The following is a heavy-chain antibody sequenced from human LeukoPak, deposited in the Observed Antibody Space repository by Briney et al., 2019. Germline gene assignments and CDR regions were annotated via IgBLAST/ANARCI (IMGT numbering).Heavy chain of an antibody. J-gene: IGHJ4*02. CDR3: AQGSSNWAKFDY. D-gene: IGHD4-11*01. Sequence: SETLSLTCTVSGDSISSSYWSWIRQPPGKGLEWIGFIYYTGSTNYNPSLKSRVTISVDMSKNQFSLKLSSVTAADTAVYYCAQGSSNWAKFDYWGQGTLVTVSS. CDR2: IYYTGST. V-gene: IGHV4-59*01. CDR1: GDSISSSY.